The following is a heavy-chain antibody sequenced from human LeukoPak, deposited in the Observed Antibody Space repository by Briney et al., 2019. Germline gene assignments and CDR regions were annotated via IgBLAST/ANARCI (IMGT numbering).Heavy chain of an antibody. D-gene: IGHD1-26*01. CDR2: IIPIFGTA. CDR3: ARNVGSGFDI. CDR1: GGTFSSYA. Sequence: SVKVSCKASGGTFSSYAISWVRQAPGQGLEWMGGIIPIFGTANYAQKFQGRVTIIADESTSTVYMELSSLRSEDTDVYYCARNVGSGFDIWGQGTMVTVSS. V-gene: IGHV1-69*13. J-gene: IGHJ3*02.